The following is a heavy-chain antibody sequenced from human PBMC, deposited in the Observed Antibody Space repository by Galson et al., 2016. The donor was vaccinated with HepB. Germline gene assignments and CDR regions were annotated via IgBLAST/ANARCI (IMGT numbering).Heavy chain of an antibody. CDR3: ARVGSGSPRYYYMDV. J-gene: IGHJ6*03. Sequence: SLRLSCAASGFSFSDYYMSWIRQAPGKGLEWVSYIHGSSDYTNYGDSVKGRLTISRDNAKSLLYLQMNSLRVEDTAVYYCARVGSGSPRYYYMDVWGKGTTVTVSS. V-gene: IGHV3-11*06. CDR2: IHGSSDYT. CDR1: GFSFSDYY. D-gene: IGHD6-25*01.